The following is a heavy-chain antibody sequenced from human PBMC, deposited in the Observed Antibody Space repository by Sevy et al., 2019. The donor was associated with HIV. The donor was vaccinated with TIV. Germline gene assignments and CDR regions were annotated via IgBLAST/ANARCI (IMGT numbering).Heavy chain of an antibody. CDR2: IKSKTDGGTT. Sequence: GGSLRLSCAASGFTLSNAWMSWVRQAPGKGLEWVGRIKSKTDGGTTDYAAPVKGRFTILRDDSKNTLYLQMNSLKTEDTAVYYYTTMTTVTTYFDYWGQGTLVTVSS. D-gene: IGHD4-17*01. V-gene: IGHV3-15*01. CDR1: GFTLSNAW. CDR3: TTMTTVTTYFDY. J-gene: IGHJ4*02.